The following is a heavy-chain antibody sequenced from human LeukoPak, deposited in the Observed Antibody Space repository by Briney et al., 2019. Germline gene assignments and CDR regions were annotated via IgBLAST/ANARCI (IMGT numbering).Heavy chain of an antibody. Sequence: PGRSLRLSCAASGFTFSSYGMHWVRQAPGKGLEWVAVIWYDGSNKYYADSVKGRFTISRDNSKNTLYLQMNSLRAEDTAVYYCARSSGGSYLVDYWGQGTLVTVSS. V-gene: IGHV3-33*01. CDR2: IWYDGSNK. J-gene: IGHJ4*02. CDR3: ARSSGGSYLVDY. CDR1: GFTFSSYG. D-gene: IGHD1-26*01.